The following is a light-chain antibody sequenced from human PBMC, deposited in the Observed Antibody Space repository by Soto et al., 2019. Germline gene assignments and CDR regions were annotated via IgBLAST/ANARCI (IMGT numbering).Light chain of an antibody. V-gene: IGLV1-44*01. CDR1: SSNIGGNV. CDR3: AVWDDLLSGHVV. Sequence: QSVLTQPPSVYGTACQRVTIPCSGSSSNIGGNVVSWYQHLPGTAPKLLIYGNSQRPSGVPDRISASKSGTSASLAISGLQSEDEADYYCAVWDDLLSGHVVFGGGTKLTVL. J-gene: IGLJ2*01. CDR2: GNS.